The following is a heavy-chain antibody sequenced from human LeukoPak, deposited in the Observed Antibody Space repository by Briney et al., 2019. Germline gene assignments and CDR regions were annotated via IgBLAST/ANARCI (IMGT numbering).Heavy chain of an antibody. Sequence: SETLSLTCTVSGYSISSGYYWGWIRQPPGKGLEWIGSIYHSGSTYYNPSLKSRVTISVDTSKNQFSLKLSSVTAADTAVYSCARSPVQCSSSTCFGFYFDYWGQGTQVIASS. J-gene: IGHJ4*02. D-gene: IGHD2-2*01. CDR3: ARSPVQCSSSTCFGFYFDY. CDR1: GYSISSGYY. V-gene: IGHV4-38-2*02. CDR2: IYHSGST.